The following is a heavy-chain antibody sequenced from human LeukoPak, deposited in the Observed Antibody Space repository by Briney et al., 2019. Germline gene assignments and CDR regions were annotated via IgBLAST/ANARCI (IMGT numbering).Heavy chain of an antibody. D-gene: IGHD5-24*01. CDR3: ARADGYNLIDY. J-gene: IGHJ4*02. CDR2: INPNSGGT. CDR1: GYTFTSSA. Sequence: ASVKVSCKASGYTFTSSAMNWVRQAPGQGLEWMGWINPNSGGTNYAQKFQGWVTMTRDTSISTAYMELSRLRSDDTAVYYCARADGYNLIDYWGQGTLVTVSS. V-gene: IGHV1-2*04.